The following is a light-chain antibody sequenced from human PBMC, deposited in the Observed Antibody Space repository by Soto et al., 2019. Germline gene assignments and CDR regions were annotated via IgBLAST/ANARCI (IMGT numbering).Light chain of an antibody. CDR1: QSISSW. Sequence: DIQMTQSPSTLSASVGDRVTITCRASQSISSWLAWYQQKPGKAPKLLIYDASSLESGVPSRFSGSGSGTEFTLTISSLQPDDFATYYCQQYNSYSVTFGQVTPLEIK. CDR3: QQYNSYSVT. J-gene: IGKJ5*01. CDR2: DAS. V-gene: IGKV1-5*01.